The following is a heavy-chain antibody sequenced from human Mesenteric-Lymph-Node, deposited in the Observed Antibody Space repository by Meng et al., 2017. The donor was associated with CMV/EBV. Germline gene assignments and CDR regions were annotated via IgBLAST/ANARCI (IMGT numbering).Heavy chain of an antibody. CDR1: GFTFSSYE. J-gene: IGHJ4*02. CDR3: ARQYSSGWYEGLDY. V-gene: IGHV3-48*03. D-gene: IGHD6-19*01. CDR2: ISSSGSTI. Sequence: GESLKISCAASGFTFSSYEMNWVRQAPGKGLEWVSYISSSGSTIYYADSVKGRFTISRDNAKNSLYLQMNSLRAEDTAVYYCARQYSSGWYEGLDYWGQGTLVTVSS.